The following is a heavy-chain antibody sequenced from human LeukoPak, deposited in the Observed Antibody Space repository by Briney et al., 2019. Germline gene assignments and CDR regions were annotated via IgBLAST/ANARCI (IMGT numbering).Heavy chain of an antibody. D-gene: IGHD1-26*01. J-gene: IGHJ4*02. Sequence: GGSLRLSCAASGFTFSSYSMNWVRQAPGKGLEWVSSISSSSSYIYYADSVKGRFTISRDNAKNSLYLQMNSLRAEDTAVYYCARDPPNVPGGYFAYWGQGTLVTVSS. CDR2: ISSSSSYI. CDR3: ARDPPNVPGGYFAY. CDR1: GFTFSSYS. V-gene: IGHV3-21*01.